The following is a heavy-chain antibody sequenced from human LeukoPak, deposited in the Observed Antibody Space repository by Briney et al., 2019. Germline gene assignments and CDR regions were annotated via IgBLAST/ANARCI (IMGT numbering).Heavy chain of an antibody. J-gene: IGHJ5*02. CDR1: GGSISSSTYY. V-gene: IGHV4-39*07. CDR2: IYYSGST. Sequence: PSETLSLTCTVSGGSISSSTYYWGWIRQPPGKGLEWIGSIYYSGSTYYNSSLKSRVTISVDTSKNQFSLKLRSVTAADTAVYYCVAGFDPWGQGTLVTVSS. CDR3: VAGFDP.